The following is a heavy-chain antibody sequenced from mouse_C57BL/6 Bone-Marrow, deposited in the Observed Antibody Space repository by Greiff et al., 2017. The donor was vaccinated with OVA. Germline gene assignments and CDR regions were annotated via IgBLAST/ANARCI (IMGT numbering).Heavy chain of an antibody. D-gene: IGHD6-2*01. V-gene: IGHV1-52*01. CDR2: IDPSDSET. CDR1: GYTFTSYW. Sequence: QVQLKESGAELVRPGSSVKLSCKASGYTFTSYWMHWVKQRPIQGLEWIGNIDPSDSETHYNQKFKDKATLTVDKSSSTAYMQLSSLTSEDSAVYYCARSLATRLPDYWGQGTTLTVSS. J-gene: IGHJ2*01. CDR3: ARSLATRLPDY.